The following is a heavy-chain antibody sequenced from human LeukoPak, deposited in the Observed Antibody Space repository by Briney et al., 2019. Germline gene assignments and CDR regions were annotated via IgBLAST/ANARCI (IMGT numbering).Heavy chain of an antibody. Sequence: SETLSLTCTVSGGSINSGSYYWSWIRQPAGKGLEWIGRIYTSGSTNYNPSLKSRVTISLDTSKNQFSLKLSSVTAADTAVYYCARVAVAGLDYWGQGTLVTASS. V-gene: IGHV4-61*02. CDR2: IYTSGST. CDR1: GGSINSGSYY. CDR3: ARVAVAGLDY. D-gene: IGHD6-19*01. J-gene: IGHJ4*02.